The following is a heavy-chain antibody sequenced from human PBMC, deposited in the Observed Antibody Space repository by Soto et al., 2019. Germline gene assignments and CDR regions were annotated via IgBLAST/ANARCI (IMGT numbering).Heavy chain of an antibody. D-gene: IGHD3-10*01. CDR1: GFTFSDHY. V-gene: IGHV3-72*01. CDR3: AALRGDPNYFDY. J-gene: IGHJ4*02. Sequence: GGSLRLSCAASGFTFSDHYMDWVRQAPGKGLEWVGRTRNKANSYTTEYAASVKGRFTISRDDSKNSLYLQMNSLKTEDTAVYYCAALRGDPNYFDYWGQGTLVTVSS. CDR2: TRNKANSYTT.